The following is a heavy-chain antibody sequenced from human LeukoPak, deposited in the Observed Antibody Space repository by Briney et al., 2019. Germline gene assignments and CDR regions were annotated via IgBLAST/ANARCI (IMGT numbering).Heavy chain of an antibody. V-gene: IGHV5-51*01. D-gene: IGHD3-22*01. CDR3: ASQVPYYYDSSGCSFRVY. J-gene: IGHJ4*02. CDR2: IYPGDSDT. Sequence: GESLKISCKGSGYSFTSYWIGWVRQMPGKGLEWMGIIYPGDSDTRYSPSFQGQVTISADKSISTAYLQWSSLKASDTAMYYCASQVPYYYDSSGCSFRVYWGQGTLVIVSS. CDR1: GYSFTSYW.